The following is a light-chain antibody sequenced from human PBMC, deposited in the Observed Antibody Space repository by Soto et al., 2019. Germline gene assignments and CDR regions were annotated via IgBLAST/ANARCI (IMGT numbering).Light chain of an antibody. J-gene: IGKJ2*01. V-gene: IGKV3-20*01. CDR1: QSVSSSY. CDR2: GAS. Sequence: EIVLTQSPGTLSLSPGERATLSCRASQSVSSSYLAWYQQKPGQAPRLLIYGASSRATGIPDRFSGSGSGTDFYLTISRLEPEDFAVYYCQQYGSAPYTVGQGTKLEIK. CDR3: QQYGSAPYT.